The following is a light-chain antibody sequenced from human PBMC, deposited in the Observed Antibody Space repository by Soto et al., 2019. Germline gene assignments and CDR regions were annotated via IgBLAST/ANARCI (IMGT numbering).Light chain of an antibody. Sequence: DIQMTQFPSTLSAFVGDRVTITCRASQSIDKWLAWYQQKPGKAPNLLIYEASNLIGGVPSRSSASRSGTDFTLTSSSLQPDDFATYYCQQYKIYPTFGQGTKEEIK. CDR1: QSIDKW. J-gene: IGKJ1*01. CDR2: EAS. CDR3: QQYKIYPT. V-gene: IGKV1-5*03.